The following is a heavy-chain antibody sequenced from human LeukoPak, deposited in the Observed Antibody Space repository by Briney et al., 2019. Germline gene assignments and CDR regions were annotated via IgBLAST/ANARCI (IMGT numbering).Heavy chain of an antibody. D-gene: IGHD3-10*01. Sequence: GGSLRLSCAASGFTVSSNYMSWVRQAPGKGLEWVSVIYSGGSTYYADSVKGRFTISRDNSKNTLYLQMNSLRAEDTAVYYCARDRGPPYYYGMDVWGQGTTVTVSS. CDR1: GFTVSSNY. V-gene: IGHV3-53*01. CDR3: ARDRGPPYYYGMDV. J-gene: IGHJ6*02. CDR2: IYSGGST.